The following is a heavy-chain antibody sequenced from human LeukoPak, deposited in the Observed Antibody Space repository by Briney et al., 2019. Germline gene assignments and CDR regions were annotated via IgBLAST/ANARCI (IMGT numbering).Heavy chain of an antibody. J-gene: IGHJ4*02. CDR1: GYTFTSYY. CDR3: ARVAIFGGSVAAADY. D-gene: IGHD6-13*01. Sequence: ASVKVSCKASGYTFTSYYMHWVRQAPGQGLEWMGIINPSGGSTSYAQKFQGRVTMTRDTSTSTVYMELSRLRSDDTAVYYCARVAIFGGSVAAADYWGQGTLVTVSS. CDR2: INPSGGST. V-gene: IGHV1-46*01.